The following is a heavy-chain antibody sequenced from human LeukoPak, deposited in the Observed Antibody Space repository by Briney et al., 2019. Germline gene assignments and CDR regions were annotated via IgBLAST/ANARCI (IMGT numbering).Heavy chain of an antibody. J-gene: IGHJ4*02. CDR3: AKDLGYCTNGVCSGSGFDY. V-gene: IGHV3-30*18. CDR1: GFTFSSYG. CDR2: ISYDGSNK. Sequence: GGSLRLSCAASGFTFSSYGMRWVRQAPGKGLEWVAVISYDGSNKYYADSVKGRFTISRDNSKNTLYLQMNSLRAEDTAVYYCAKDLGYCTNGVCSGSGFDYWGQGTLVTVSS. D-gene: IGHD2-8*01.